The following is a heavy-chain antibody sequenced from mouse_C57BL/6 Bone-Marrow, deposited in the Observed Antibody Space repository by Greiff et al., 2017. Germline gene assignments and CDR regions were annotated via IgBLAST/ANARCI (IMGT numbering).Heavy chain of an antibody. CDR2: IDPETGGT. CDR3: TRSTVVATDY. CDR1: GYTFTDYE. Sequence: LVESGAELVRPGASVTLSCKASGYTFTDYEMHWVKQTPVHGLEWIGAIDPETGGTAYNQKFKGKAILTADKSSSTAYMELRSLTSEDSAVYYGTRSTVVATDYWGQGTTLTVSS. V-gene: IGHV1-15*01. D-gene: IGHD1-1*01. J-gene: IGHJ2*01.